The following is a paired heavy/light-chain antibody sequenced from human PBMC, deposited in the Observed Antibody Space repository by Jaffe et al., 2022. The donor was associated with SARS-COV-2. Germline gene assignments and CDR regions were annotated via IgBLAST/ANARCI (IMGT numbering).Heavy chain of an antibody. CDR2: ISSDGGT. Sequence: EVQLVESGGGLVQPGGTLRLSCAASGFIASEKYMTWVRQAPGKGLEWVSVISSDGGTRYTDSVKGRFTISRDNSKNTVYLQMNSLRTEDTAVYYCAREELGRDGYNHPGDYWGQGTVVTVSS. D-gene: IGHD2-21*01. CDR3: AREELGRDGYNHPGDY. J-gene: IGHJ4*02. CDR1: GFIASEKY. V-gene: IGHV3-66*02.
Light chain of an antibody. J-gene: IGKJ1*01. V-gene: IGKV1-5*03. CDR2: KAS. CDR1: QSINSW. CDR3: QQYNNYPWT. Sequence: DIQMTQSPSTLSASVGDTVTITCRASQSINSWLAWYRQKPGKAPKVLIYKASTLQSGVPSRFSGSGSGTEFTLTITSLQPDDFAIYYCQQYNNYPWTFGQGTKVEIK.